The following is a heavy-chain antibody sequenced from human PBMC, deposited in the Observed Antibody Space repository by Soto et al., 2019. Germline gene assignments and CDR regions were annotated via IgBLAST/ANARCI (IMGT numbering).Heavy chain of an antibody. Sequence: QVQLQESGPGLVKPSQTLSLTCTVSGGSISSGDYFWSWIRQSPGKGLEWIGYISSIGSTYYNPSLKSRVSVSRDTSKNQFSLKLSSVTTTDTAVDYCARGLVSRPYYYHGMDVWGQGTTVTVSS. CDR3: ARGLVSRPYYYHGMDV. V-gene: IGHV4-30-4*01. J-gene: IGHJ6*02. CDR2: ISSIGST. CDR1: GGSISSGDYF. D-gene: IGHD3-9*01.